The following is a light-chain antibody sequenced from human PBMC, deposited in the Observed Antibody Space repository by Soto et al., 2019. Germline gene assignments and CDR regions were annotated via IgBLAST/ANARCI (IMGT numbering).Light chain of an antibody. CDR3: QSYDSTLSARYV. J-gene: IGLJ1*01. CDR1: DSNIGSEF. CDR2: GNT. Sequence: QSVLTQAPSASGTPGQRVTISCSGSDSNIGSEFVYWYQQFPGTAPKLLIVGNTIRPSGVPDRFSASTSGTSASLAITGLQAEDEGDYYCQSYDSTLSARYVFGTGTKLTVL. V-gene: IGLV1-40*01.